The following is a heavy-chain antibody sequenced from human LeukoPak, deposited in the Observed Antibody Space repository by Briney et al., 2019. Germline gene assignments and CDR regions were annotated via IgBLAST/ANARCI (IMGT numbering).Heavy chain of an antibody. D-gene: IGHD6-19*01. CDR3: ARGFPPGSGSRGSHAFDV. V-gene: IGHV4-34*01. J-gene: IGHJ3*01. CDR1: EMSFSAYY. Sequence: SETLSLTCAVSEMSFSAYYWNWILQSPGKGLEWIGEINYGGSTKYTPSLEGRGTILIDTSKNQFSLKLTSVTAADTAVYYCARGFPPGSGSRGSHAFDVWGQGTMVTVSS. CDR2: INYGGST.